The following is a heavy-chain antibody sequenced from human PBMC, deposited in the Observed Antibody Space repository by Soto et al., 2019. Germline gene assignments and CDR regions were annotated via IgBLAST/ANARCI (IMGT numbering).Heavy chain of an antibody. J-gene: IGHJ5*02. CDR1: GYSFTSYW. Sequence: GESLKISCKGSGYSFTSYWIGWVRQMPWKGLEWMGIIYPGDSDTRYSPSFQGQVTISADKSISTAYLQWSSLKASDTAMYYCARIKSLGYCSSTSCYGNWFDPWGQGTLVTVSS. CDR3: ARIKSLGYCSSTSCYGNWFDP. V-gene: IGHV5-51*01. CDR2: IYPGDSDT. D-gene: IGHD2-2*01.